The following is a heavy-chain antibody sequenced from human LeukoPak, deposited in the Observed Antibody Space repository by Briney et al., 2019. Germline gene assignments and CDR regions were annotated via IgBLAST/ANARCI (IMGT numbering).Heavy chain of an antibody. D-gene: IGHD2-8*02. J-gene: IGHJ3*02. CDR2: MNPNSGNT. V-gene: IGHV1-8*01. CDR3: ARGEKGRWWGNADRDAFDI. CDR1: GYTFTSYD. Sequence: GASVRVSCKASGYTFTSYDINWVRQATGQGLEWMGWMNPNSGNTGYAQKFQGRVTMTRHTSISTAYMELSSLRSEDTAVYYCARGEKGRWWGNADRDAFDIWGQGTMVTVSS.